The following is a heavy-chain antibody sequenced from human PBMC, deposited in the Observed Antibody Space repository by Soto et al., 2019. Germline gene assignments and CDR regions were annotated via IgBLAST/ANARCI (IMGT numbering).Heavy chain of an antibody. J-gene: IGHJ6*02. CDR3: SKDAPTITSKAGSRGLDV. CDR2: VSVSGGST. Sequence: EVQLLESGGGLVQPGGSLRLSCAASGFTFTNYAMSWVRQAPGKGLEWVAGVSVSGGSTYYADSVKGRFTISRDNPENTHYLQRNRLSADDTAVYYCSKDAPTITSKAGSRGLDVWGQGTTVTVSS. V-gene: IGHV3-23*01. D-gene: IGHD3-10*01. CDR1: GFTFTNYA.